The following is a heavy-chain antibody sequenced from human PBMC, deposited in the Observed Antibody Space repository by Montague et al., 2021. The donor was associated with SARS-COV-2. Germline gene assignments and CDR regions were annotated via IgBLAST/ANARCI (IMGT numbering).Heavy chain of an antibody. CDR1: GFTVSSNY. J-gene: IGHJ4*02. D-gene: IGHD6-19*01. CDR3: ARAVAGYYFDY. V-gene: IGHV3-53*01. CDR2: IYSGGTT. Sequence: RSLSLSASGFTVSSNYMSWIRQAPGKGLEWVSIIYSGGTTYYTDAVKGRFTISRDNSKNTLFLQMNSLRAEDTAVYYCARAVAGYYFDYWGQGTLVTVSS.